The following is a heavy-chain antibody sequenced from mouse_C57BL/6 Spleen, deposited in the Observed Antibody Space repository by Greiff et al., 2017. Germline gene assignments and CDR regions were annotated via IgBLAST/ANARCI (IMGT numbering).Heavy chain of an antibody. CDR2: IWRDGST. Sequence: VQLQQSGPGLVAPSQSLFITCTVSGFLLTSYGVLWVRQPSGMGLECLVVIWRDGSTNYNSALKSRLSISTDNSKRQVFLKMNSLQTYDTAMYYCARHGSVVRSMDYWGQGTSDTVSS. CDR3: ARHGSVVRSMDY. V-gene: IGHV2-6-1*01. D-gene: IGHD1-1*01. J-gene: IGHJ4*01. CDR1: GFLLTSYG.